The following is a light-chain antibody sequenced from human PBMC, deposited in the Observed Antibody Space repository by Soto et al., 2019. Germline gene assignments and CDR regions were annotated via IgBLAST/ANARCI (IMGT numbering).Light chain of an antibody. J-gene: IGLJ1*01. CDR2: EVS. CDR3: SSYSLSTAYR. V-gene: IGLV2-14*01. CDR1: SSDVGGYDY. Sequence: QSALTQPASVSGSPGQSITISCTGTSSDVGGYDYVSWYQLHPGKAPKLMVFEVSNRPSGVSYRFSGSESGNTASLTISGLQAEDEADYFCSSYSLSTAYRFGTGTKVTVL.